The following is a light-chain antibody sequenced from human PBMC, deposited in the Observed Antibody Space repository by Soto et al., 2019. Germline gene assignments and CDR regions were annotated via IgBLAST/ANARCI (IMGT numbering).Light chain of an antibody. CDR1: QSVSNNF. CDR3: QQYGGSLMT. Sequence: IVLAQYPGSLALSPGGRATLSCRADQSVSNNFLAWYQQKPGQAPRLFIYGTSSRATGIPDRFSGSGSGTDFTLTISRLEPEDFAIYYCQQYGGSLMTFGQGTRLEI. CDR2: GTS. V-gene: IGKV3-20*01. J-gene: IGKJ5*01.